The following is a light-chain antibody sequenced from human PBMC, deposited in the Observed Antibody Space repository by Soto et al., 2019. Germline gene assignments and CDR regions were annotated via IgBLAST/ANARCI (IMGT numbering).Light chain of an antibody. CDR2: EVS. J-gene: IGLJ1*01. CDR1: SSDVGSNNR. CDR3: TSYTSSTTPCV. Sequence: QSVLTQPPSVSASPGQTVTISCTGTSSDVGSNNRVSWYQQPPGTAPKLMIYEVSNRPSGVPDRFSGSKSGNTASLTISGLRAEDEADYYCTSYTSSTTPCVFGTGTRSPS. V-gene: IGLV2-18*02.